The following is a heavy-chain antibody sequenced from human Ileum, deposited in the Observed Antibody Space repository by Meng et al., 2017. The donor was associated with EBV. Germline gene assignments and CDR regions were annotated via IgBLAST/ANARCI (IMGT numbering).Heavy chain of an antibody. CDR1: GYTFTTYG. V-gene: IGHV7-4-1*02. D-gene: IGHD6-25*01. CDR2: INTNPGNT. J-gene: IGHJ4*02. CDR3: ARDSEAADY. Sequence: QGPLVPFETEVNKAAASGSISCKAAGYTFTTYGMTWVRQDAGEGLDCMGWINTNPGNTRYAQGPTGRFDFYLDTYVSTAYLQISSLKAGDTAVYYCARDSEAADYWGQGTLVTVSS.